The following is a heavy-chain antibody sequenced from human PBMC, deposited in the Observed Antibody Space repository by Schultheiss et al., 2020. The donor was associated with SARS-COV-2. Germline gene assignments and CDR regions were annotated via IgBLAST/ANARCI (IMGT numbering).Heavy chain of an antibody. V-gene: IGHV2-5*08. CDR2: IDWDDDK. CDR3: AHRRGGTPTYYYYGMDV. CDR1: GGSISSYYW. D-gene: IGHD1-1*01. Sequence: QTLSLTCTVSGGSISSYYWSWIRQPPGKALEWLARIDWDDDKRYSPSLKSRLTITKDTSKNQVVLTMTNMDPVDTATYYCAHRRGGTPTYYYYGMDVWGQGTTVTVSS. J-gene: IGHJ6*02.